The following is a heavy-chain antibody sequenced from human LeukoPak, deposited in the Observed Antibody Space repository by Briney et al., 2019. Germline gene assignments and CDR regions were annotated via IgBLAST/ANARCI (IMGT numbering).Heavy chain of an antibody. CDR1: GGSISSSSYY. Sequence: PSETLSLTCTVSGGSISSSSYYWGWIRQPPGKGLEWIGSIYYSGSTYYNPSLKSRVTISVDTSKNQFSLKLSSVTAADTAVYYCARPGGGTCYTGACAFDIWGQGTMLTVSS. V-gene: IGHV4-39*07. J-gene: IGHJ3*02. D-gene: IGHD2-15*01. CDR3: ARPGGGTCYTGACAFDI. CDR2: IYYSGST.